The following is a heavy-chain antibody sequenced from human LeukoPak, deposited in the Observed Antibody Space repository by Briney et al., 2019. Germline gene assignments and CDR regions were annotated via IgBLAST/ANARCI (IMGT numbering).Heavy chain of an antibody. CDR3: AKSYGGNHVDY. CDR2: ISYDGSNK. D-gene: IGHD4-23*01. Sequence: GRSLRLSCAASGFTFDDYAMHWVRQAPGKGLEWVAVISYDGSNKYYADSVKGRFTISRDNSKNTLYLQMNSLRAEDTAVYYCAKSYGGNHVDYWGQGTLVTVSS. V-gene: IGHV3-30*18. CDR1: GFTFDDYA. J-gene: IGHJ4*02.